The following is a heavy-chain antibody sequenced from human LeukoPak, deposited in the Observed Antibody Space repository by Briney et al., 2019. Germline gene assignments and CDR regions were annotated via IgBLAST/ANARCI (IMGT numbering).Heavy chain of an antibody. CDR1: GYTLTELS. V-gene: IGHV1-24*01. Sequence: ASVKVSCKVSGYTLTELSMHWVRQAPGKGLEWMGGFDPEDGETIYAQKFQGRVTMTEDTSTDTAYMDLSRLTSDDTALYYCARDHNSENWGSLGGWGQGTLVTVSS. CDR2: FDPEDGET. D-gene: IGHD7-27*01. J-gene: IGHJ4*02. CDR3: ARDHNSENWGSLGG.